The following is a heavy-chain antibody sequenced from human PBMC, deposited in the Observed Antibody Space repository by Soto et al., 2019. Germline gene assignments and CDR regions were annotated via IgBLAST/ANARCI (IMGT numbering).Heavy chain of an antibody. D-gene: IGHD5-18*01. CDR2: IFYSGST. Sequence: PSETLSLTCTVSGGSISRYYWNWIRQPPGQGLEWIGYIFYSGSTNYNPSLKSRVTISVDTSKNQFSLKLSSVTAADTAVYYCARDYSSYGPFDYWGQGTLVTVSS. J-gene: IGHJ4*02. CDR1: GGSISRYY. CDR3: ARDYSSYGPFDY. V-gene: IGHV4-59*12.